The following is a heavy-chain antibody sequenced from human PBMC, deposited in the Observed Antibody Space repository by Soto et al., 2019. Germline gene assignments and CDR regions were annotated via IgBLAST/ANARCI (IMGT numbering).Heavy chain of an antibody. CDR2: IYPGDSDT. D-gene: IGHD3-22*01. CDR3: ARSGGYYYDRSGYRDALDI. CDR1: GYSFTNYW. Sequence: PGESLKISCKSSGYSFTNYWIGWVRQMPGKGLEWMGVIYPGDSDTRYSPSFQGQVTISADKSISTAYLQWSSLKASDTAMYYCARSGGYYYDRSGYRDALDIWGQGTMVTVS. V-gene: IGHV5-51*01. J-gene: IGHJ3*02.